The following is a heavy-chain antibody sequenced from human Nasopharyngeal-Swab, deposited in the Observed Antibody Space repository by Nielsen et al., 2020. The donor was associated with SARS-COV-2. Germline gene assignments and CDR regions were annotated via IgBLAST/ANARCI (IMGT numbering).Heavy chain of an antibody. J-gene: IGHJ6*02. CDR2: ISSSSRYI. D-gene: IGHD5-18*01. V-gene: IGHV3-21*01. CDR3: AREEAMVNYYYYGMDV. Sequence: GELLKISCAASGFTFSSYSMNWVRQAPGKGLEWVSSISSSSRYIYYADSVKGRFTISRDNAKNSLYLQMNSLRAEDTAVYYCAREEAMVNYYYYGMDVWGQGTTVTVSS. CDR1: GFTFSSYS.